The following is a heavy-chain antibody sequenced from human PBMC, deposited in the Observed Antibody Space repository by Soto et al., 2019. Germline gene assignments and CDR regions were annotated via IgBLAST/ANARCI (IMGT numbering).Heavy chain of an antibody. D-gene: IGHD4-17*01. J-gene: IGHJ4*02. V-gene: IGHV4-31*03. Sequence: QVQLQESGPGLLKPSQTLSLTCTVSGGSISSGGYYWSWIRQHPGKGLEWIGYIYYRGSTYYNPSLKSRVTISVDTSKNQFSLKLSSVTAAYTAVYYCARSPEATVTAFDYWGQGTLVTVSS. CDR1: GGSISSGGYY. CDR3: ARSPEATVTAFDY. CDR2: IYYRGST.